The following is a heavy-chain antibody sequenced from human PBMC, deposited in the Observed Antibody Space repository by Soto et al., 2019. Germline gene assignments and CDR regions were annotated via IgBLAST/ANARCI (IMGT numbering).Heavy chain of an antibody. D-gene: IGHD3-16*01. CDR1: GGSFSGYY. CDR2: INHSGST. V-gene: IGHV4-34*01. Sequence: QVQLQQWGAGLLKPSETLSLTCAVYGGSFSGYYWSWIRQPPGKGLEWIGEINHSGSTNYNPSLKIRVTISVDTSKNQFSLKLSSVTAADTAVYYCARPYDYIWGNWYFDLWGRGTLVTVSS. J-gene: IGHJ2*01. CDR3: ARPYDYIWGNWYFDL.